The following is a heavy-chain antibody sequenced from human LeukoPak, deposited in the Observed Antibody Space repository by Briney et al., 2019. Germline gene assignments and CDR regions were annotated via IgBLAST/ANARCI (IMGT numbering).Heavy chain of an antibody. CDR2: INHSGST. CDR3: ARGSGGDYSYYYYYYGMDV. Sequence: SETPSLTCAVYGGSFRGYYWSWIRQPPGKGLEWIGEINHSGSTNYNPSLKSRVTISVDTSKNQFSLKLSSVTAADTAVYYCARGSGGDYSYYYYYYGMDVWGQGTTVTVSS. V-gene: IGHV4-34*01. J-gene: IGHJ6*02. CDR1: GGSFRGYY. D-gene: IGHD4-17*01.